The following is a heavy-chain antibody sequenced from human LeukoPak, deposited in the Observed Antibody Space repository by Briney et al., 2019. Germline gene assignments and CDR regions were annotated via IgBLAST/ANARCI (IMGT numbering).Heavy chain of an antibody. J-gene: IGHJ4*02. V-gene: IGHV3-30*19. CDR2: ISHDGSNK. CDR3: ARGQWLLPFDY. CDR1: GFTFSSYG. Sequence: PGGSLRLSCAASGFTFSSYGMHWVRQAPGKGLEWVAVISHDGSNKYYADSVKGRFTISRDNSKNTLYLQMNSLRAEDTAVYYCARGQWLLPFDYWGQGTLVTVSS. D-gene: IGHD3-22*01.